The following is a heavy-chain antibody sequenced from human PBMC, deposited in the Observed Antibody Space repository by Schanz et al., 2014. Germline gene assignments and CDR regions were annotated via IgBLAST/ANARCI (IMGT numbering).Heavy chain of an antibody. V-gene: IGHV1-8*02. CDR3: ARGRTFDY. CDR1: RYTFNTYG. CDR2: MNPNSGNP. Sequence: QGQLVQSGPEVKEPGASVKVSCEASRYTFNTYGINWVRQAPGQGLEWLGWMNPNSGNPGFAQKFRGRVTMTRNTSMSTAYIELHILTSEDTAVYYCARGRTFDYWGQGTLVTVSS. J-gene: IGHJ4*02.